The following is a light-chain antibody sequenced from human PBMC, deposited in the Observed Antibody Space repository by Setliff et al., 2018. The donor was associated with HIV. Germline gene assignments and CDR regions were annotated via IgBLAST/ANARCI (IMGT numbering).Light chain of an antibody. J-gene: IGLJ1*01. CDR1: SSDIGNYDL. CDR2: EVK. Sequence: QSVLAQPASVSGSPGQSITISCTGTSSDIGNYDLVSWYQQHPGRAPKLTIFEVKRRPSGVSNRFSGSKSGNTASLTISGLQAEDEATYFCSSYTGSDTFDVFGTGTKVTVL. CDR3: SSYTGSDTFDV. V-gene: IGLV2-23*02.